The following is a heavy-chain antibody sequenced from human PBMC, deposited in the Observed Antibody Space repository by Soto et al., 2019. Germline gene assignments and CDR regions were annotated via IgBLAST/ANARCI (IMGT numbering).Heavy chain of an antibody. J-gene: IGHJ3*01. CDR1: AFIVRDNF. CDR3: ARALGDGPARPRLDAFDL. Sequence: LRRSCAASAFIVRDNFMIWVRQAPGKGLEWVSALYRGGVAYYADAVKGRVIVSRDNPENTLYLQMTSLGADDSAIYSSARALGDGPARPRLDAFDLWGQGTVVTVSS. CDR2: LYRGGVA. V-gene: IGHV3-53*01.